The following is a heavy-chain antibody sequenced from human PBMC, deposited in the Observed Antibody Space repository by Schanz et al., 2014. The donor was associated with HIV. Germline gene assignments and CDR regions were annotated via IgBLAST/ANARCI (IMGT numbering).Heavy chain of an antibody. J-gene: IGHJ4*02. Sequence: EVRLLESGGDLVQPGGSLRLSCAASGLTFGSYAMSWVRQAPGKGLEWVSAISGGGGSTYYADSVKGRLTISRDNSKNTRFRQMNRLRAEDTAVYYCARLYYDSWGGKDEYYFDYWGQGTLVTVSS. D-gene: IGHD3-3*01. CDR3: ARLYYDSWGGKDEYYFDY. CDR1: GLTFGSYA. V-gene: IGHV3-23*01. CDR2: ISGGGGST.